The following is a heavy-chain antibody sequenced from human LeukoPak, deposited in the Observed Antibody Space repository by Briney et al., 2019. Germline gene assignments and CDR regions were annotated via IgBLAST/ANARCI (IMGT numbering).Heavy chain of an antibody. CDR1: GFTFSSYA. J-gene: IGHJ4*02. Sequence: PGGSLRLSCSASGFTFSSYAISWVRQAPGKGLEWVSLITGSGGGTYYADSVKGRFTISRDNSKNTVYLQMNSLKTEDTAVYYCARGSLDYGDSIKLSRKAYDSWGQGTLVTVSS. D-gene: IGHD4-17*01. CDR2: ITGSGGGT. CDR3: ARGSLDYGDSIKLSRKAYDS. V-gene: IGHV3-23*01.